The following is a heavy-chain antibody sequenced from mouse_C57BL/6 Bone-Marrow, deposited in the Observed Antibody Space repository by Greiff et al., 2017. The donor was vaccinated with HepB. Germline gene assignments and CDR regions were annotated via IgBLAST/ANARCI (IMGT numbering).Heavy chain of an antibody. CDR3: ARLRYYGSSLWYFDY. D-gene: IGHD1-1*01. J-gene: IGHJ2*01. CDR2: ISSGSSTI. V-gene: IGHV5-17*01. Sequence: EVKLVESGGGLVKPGGSLKLSCAASGFTFSDYGMHWVRQAPEKGLEWVAYISSGSSTIYYADTVKGRFTISRDNAKNTLFLQITSLRSEDTAMYYCARLRYYGSSLWYFDYWGQGTTLTVSS. CDR1: GFTFSDYG.